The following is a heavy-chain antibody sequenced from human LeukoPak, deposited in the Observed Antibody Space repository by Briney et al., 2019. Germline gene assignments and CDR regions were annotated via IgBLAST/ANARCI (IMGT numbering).Heavy chain of an antibody. CDR3: AREPSVGGAFDY. D-gene: IGHD3-16*01. CDR1: GGTFISNA. J-gene: IGHJ4*02. Sequence: ASVKVSCKASGGTFISNAISWVRQAPGQGLEWMGGIIPVFGTANYAQKFQGRVTITADESTSTAHMELSSLRSDDTAVYYCAREPSVGGAFDYWGRGALVSVSS. CDR2: IIPVFGTA. V-gene: IGHV1-69*13.